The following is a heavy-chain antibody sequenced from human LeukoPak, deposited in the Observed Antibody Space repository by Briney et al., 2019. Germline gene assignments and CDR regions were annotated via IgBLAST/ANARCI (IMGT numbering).Heavy chain of an antibody. Sequence: GGSPGPSCAAPGLTFGGIPLGWGRQAPGKGLEWVSAISGSGGSTYYADSVKGRFTISRDNSKNTLYLQMNSLRAEDTAVYYCAKDRPLKNWGQGTLVTVSS. V-gene: IGHV3-23*01. CDR2: ISGSGGST. J-gene: IGHJ4*02. CDR1: GLTFGGIP. CDR3: AKDRPLKN.